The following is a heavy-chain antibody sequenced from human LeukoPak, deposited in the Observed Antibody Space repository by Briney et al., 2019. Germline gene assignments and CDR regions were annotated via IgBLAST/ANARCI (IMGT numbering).Heavy chain of an antibody. CDR3: ESGVYGSMDSFYGYGGGRVSGVSSGSASAPTP. Sequence: GGSLSHSHSASGFLLQTYWLHWVGQGPGKGLVWVSRIYPDGRSTGYADSVKGRFTISRDNAKNTLYLQMNSLRAEDTSVYYSESGVYGSMDSFYGYGGGRVSGVSSGSASAPTPW. D-gene: IGHD2-2*03. CDR2: IYPDGRST. CDR1: GFLLQTYW. V-gene: IGHV3-74*01. J-gene: IGHJ5*02.